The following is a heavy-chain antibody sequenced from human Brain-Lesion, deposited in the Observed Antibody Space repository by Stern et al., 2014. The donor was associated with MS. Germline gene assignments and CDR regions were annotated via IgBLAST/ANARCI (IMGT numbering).Heavy chain of an antibody. D-gene: IGHD1-26*01. CDR3: ATLSPGAGGNYYRHFDY. J-gene: IGHJ4*02. V-gene: IGHV1-24*01. CDR2: FDPDDGET. CDR1: GYTLTELS. Sequence: QVQLGQSGAEVKKPGASVKVSCKVSGYTLTELSMHWVRQAPRKGLEWMGGFDPDDGETIYAQQFQGRVTMTQDTSTDTAYMELSSLRSEDTAVYYCATLSPGAGGNYYRHFDYWGQGTLVTVSS.